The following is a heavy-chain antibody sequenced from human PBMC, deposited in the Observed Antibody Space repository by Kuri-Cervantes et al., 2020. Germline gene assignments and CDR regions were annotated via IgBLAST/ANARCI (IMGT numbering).Heavy chain of an antibody. D-gene: IGHD5-12*01. J-gene: IGHJ6*03. CDR3: TRSGYSYYYYYYMDV. V-gene: IGHV3-49*04. CDR1: GFTFSSYA. Sequence: GGSLRLSCAASGFTFSSYAMSWVRQAPGKGLEWVGFIRSKAYGGTTGYAASVKGRFTISRDDSKSIAYLQMNSLKTEDTAVYYCTRSGYSYYYYYYMDVWGKGTTVTVSS. CDR2: IRSKAYGGTT.